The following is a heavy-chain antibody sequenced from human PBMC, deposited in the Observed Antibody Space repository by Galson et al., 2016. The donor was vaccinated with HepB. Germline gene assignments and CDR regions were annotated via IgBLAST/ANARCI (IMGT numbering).Heavy chain of an antibody. J-gene: IGHJ5*01. D-gene: IGHD3-10*01. CDR1: GFRFSSVW. CDR3: ARGSWAPFES. Sequence: SLRLSCAASGFRFSSVWMHWVRQAPGKGLAWVSGLSFDGSARRYADSVKSRFTISRDNAKNTLYLEMTSLSAEDTAVYYCARGSWAPFESWGQGTLVTVSS. CDR2: LSFDGSAR. V-gene: IGHV3-74*01.